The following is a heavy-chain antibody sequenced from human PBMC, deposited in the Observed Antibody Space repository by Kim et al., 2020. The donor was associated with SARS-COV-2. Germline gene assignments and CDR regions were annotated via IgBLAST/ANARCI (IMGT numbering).Heavy chain of an antibody. CDR1: GGTFSSYA. J-gene: IGHJ6*02. Sequence: SVKVSCKASGGTFSSYAISWVRQAPGQGLEWMGGIIPIFGTANYAQKFQGRVTITADESTSTAYMELSSLRSEDTAVYYCARDHPIITMVQGPGSGRYYYYGMDVCGQGTTVTVSS. V-gene: IGHV1-69*13. D-gene: IGHD3-10*01. CDR2: IIPIFGTA. CDR3: ARDHPIITMVQGPGSGRYYYYGMDV.